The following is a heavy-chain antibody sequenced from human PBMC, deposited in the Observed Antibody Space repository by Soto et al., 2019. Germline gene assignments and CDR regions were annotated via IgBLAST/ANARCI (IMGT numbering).Heavy chain of an antibody. Sequence: SETLSLTCTVSGGSISSGGYYWSWIRQHPGKGLEWIGYIYYSGSTYYNPSLKSRVTISVDTSKNQFSLKLSSVTAADTAVYYCARYSYGSDRHFDYWGQGTLVTVSS. J-gene: IGHJ4*02. D-gene: IGHD5-18*01. CDR2: IYYSGST. CDR3: ARYSYGSDRHFDY. CDR1: GGSISSGGYY. V-gene: IGHV4-31*03.